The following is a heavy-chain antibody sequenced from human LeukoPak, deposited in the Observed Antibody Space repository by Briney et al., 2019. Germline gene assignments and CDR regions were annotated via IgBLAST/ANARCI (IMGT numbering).Heavy chain of an antibody. D-gene: IGHD1-26*01. CDR3: AKEGSGSYRGKGPSFDY. CDR1: GFSFITYG. J-gene: IGHJ4*02. V-gene: IGHV3-30*02. CDR2: IRYDGSNR. Sequence: GGSLRLSCAASGFSFITYGIHWVRQAPGKGLEWVAFIRYDGSNRFYADSVRGRFTISRDNSKNTVYLQMNSLRAEDTAVYYCAKEGSGSYRGKGPSFDYWGQGTLVTVSS.